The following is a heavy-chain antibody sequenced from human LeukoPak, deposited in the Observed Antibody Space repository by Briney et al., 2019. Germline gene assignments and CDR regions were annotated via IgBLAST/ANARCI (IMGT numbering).Heavy chain of an antibody. D-gene: IGHD3-10*01. V-gene: IGHV1-18*01. J-gene: IGHJ3*02. CDR2: ISAYNGNT. CDR1: GYTFTSYG. CDR3: ARDRYWDYGSGSYYNAEDAFDI. Sequence: GASVKVSCKASGYTFTSYGISWVRQAPGQGLEWMGWISAYNGNTNYAQKLQGRVTMTTDTSTSTAYMELRSLRSDDTAVYYCARDRYWDYGSGSYYNAEDAFDIWGQGTMVTVSS.